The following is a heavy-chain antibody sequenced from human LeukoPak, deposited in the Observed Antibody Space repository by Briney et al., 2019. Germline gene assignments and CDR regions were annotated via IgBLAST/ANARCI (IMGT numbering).Heavy chain of an antibody. V-gene: IGHV1-46*01. CDR2: IYPRDGST. J-gene: IGHJ3*02. Sequence: ASVKVSCKASGYSFTSNYIHWVRQAPGQGLEWMGMIYPRDGSTSYAQKFQGRVTVTRDTSTSTVHMELSGLRSEDTAVYYCAVEWLFDAFDIWGQGTMVTVSS. D-gene: IGHD3-3*01. CDR1: GYSFTSNY. CDR3: AVEWLFDAFDI.